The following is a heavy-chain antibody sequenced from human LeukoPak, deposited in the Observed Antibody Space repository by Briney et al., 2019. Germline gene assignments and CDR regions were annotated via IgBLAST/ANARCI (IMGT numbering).Heavy chain of an antibody. CDR3: AKDPGGSGRSFDY. CDR1: GGSISSYY. J-gene: IGHJ4*02. D-gene: IGHD3-10*01. V-gene: IGHV4-59*01. Sequence: SETLSLTCTVSGGSISSYYWSWIRQPPGKGLEWIGFIFYSGTTNYNPSLKSRVTISVDTSKNQFSLKLSSVTAADTAVYYCAKDPGGSGRSFDYWGQGTLVTVSS. CDR2: IFYSGTT.